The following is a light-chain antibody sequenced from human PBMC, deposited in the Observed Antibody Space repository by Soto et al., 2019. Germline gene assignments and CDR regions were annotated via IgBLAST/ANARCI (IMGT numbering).Light chain of an antibody. CDR3: SSYTSSNTPYV. J-gene: IGLJ1*01. V-gene: IGLV2-14*01. CDR1: SSDVGAYNF. Sequence: QSALTQPASVSGSPGQSITISCTGSSSDVGAYNFVSWYQRHPGKAPKLILYEVTTHPSGVSSRFSGSKSGNTASLTISGLQADDEANYYCSSYTSSNTPYVFGTGTQLTVL. CDR2: EVT.